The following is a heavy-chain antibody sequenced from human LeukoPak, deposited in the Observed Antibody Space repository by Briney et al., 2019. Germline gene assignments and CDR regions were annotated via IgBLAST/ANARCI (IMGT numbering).Heavy chain of an antibody. V-gene: IGHV3-53*01. CDR1: GFTVSSNF. CDR2: TYSGGTI. J-gene: IGHJ5*02. Sequence: PGGSLRLSCAASGFTVSSNFMMWVRQAPGKGLEWVSFTYSGGTIYYADSVKGRFTISRDNSKNTLYLQMNNLRAEDTAVYYCASYFGRSWGQGTLVTVSS. D-gene: IGHD3-10*01. CDR3: ASYFGRS.